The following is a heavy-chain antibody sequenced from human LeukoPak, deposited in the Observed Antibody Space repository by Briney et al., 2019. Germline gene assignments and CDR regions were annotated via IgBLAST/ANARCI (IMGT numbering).Heavy chain of an antibody. J-gene: IGHJ6*02. CDR3: VRPLYTVATLYYYGMDV. D-gene: IGHD4-11*01. CDR1: GFTFSSYE. V-gene: IGHV3-48*03. CDR2: ISSSGSSI. Sequence: PGGSLRLSCAASGFTFSSYEMNWVRQAPGNGLEWVSYISSSGSSINYADSVKGRFTISRDNAKSSLFLQMNSLRAEDTAVYYCVRPLYTVATLYYYGMDVWGQGTTVTVSS.